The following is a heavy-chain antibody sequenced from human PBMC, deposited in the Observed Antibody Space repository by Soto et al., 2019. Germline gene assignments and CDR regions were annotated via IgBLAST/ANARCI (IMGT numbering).Heavy chain of an antibody. CDR3: ARLVVAVAGYAFDI. V-gene: IGHV4-59*08. Sequence: PSETLSLTCTVSGGSISSYYCRWIRQPPGKGLEWIGYIYYSGSTHYNPSLKSRVTISVHTFKNHFSLKLSAVTAADTAVYYCARLVVAVAGYAFDIWDQGTMVTVSS. J-gene: IGHJ3*02. CDR2: IYYSGST. D-gene: IGHD6-19*01. CDR1: GGSISSYY.